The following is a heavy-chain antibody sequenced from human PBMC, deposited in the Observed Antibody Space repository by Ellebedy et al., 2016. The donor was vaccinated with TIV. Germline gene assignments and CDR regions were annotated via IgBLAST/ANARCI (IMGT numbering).Heavy chain of an antibody. J-gene: IGHJ6*02. D-gene: IGHD3-10*01. CDR1: GGTFSTYA. CDR2: FLPMFGTS. CDR3: ARVRWATLARGVPFHYGMDV. Sequence: ASVKVSCKAFGGTFSTYALNWVRQAPGQGLEWIGAFLPMFGTSNSAQKFQGRVTITADESMTKAYMDLSSLRSEDTAVYYCARVRWATLARGVPFHYGMDVWGQGTTVTVTS. V-gene: IGHV1-69*13.